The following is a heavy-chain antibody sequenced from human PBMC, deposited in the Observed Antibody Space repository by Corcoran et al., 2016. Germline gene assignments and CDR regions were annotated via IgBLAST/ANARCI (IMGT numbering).Heavy chain of an antibody. CDR1: GFTFSSYG. CDR2: IWYDGSNK. CDR3: ARDRVPYNWTDSGDAFDY. D-gene: IGHD1-20*01. J-gene: IGHJ4*02. V-gene: IGHV3-33*01. Sequence: QVQLVESGGGVVQPGRSLRLSCAASGFTFSSYGMHWVRQAPGKGLEWVAVIWYDGSNKYYADSVKGRFTISRDNSKNTLYLQMNSLIAEDTAVYYCARDRVPYNWTDSGDAFDYWGQGTLVTVSS.